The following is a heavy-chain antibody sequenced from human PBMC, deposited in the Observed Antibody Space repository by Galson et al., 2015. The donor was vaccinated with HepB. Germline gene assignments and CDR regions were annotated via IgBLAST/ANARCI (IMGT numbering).Heavy chain of an antibody. V-gene: IGHV4-61*02. D-gene: IGHD5-18*01. CDR2: IYTSGST. Sequence: LSLTCTVSGGSISSGSYYWSWIRQPAGKGLEWIGRIYTSGSTNYNPSLKSRVTISVDTSKNQFSLRLSSVTAADTAVYYCAGKFTDTREGGWFDPWGQGTLVTVSS. CDR1: GGSISSGSYY. CDR3: AGKFTDTREGGWFDP. J-gene: IGHJ5*02.